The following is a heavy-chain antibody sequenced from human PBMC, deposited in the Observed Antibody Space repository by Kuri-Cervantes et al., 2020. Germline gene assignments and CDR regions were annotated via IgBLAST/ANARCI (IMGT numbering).Heavy chain of an antibody. CDR2: ISYDGSNK. CDR1: GFTFSSSA. Sequence: GESLKISCAASGFTFSSSAIHWVRQAPGKGLEWVTVISYDGSNKYYADSVKGRFTISRDNSKNTLYLQMNSLRAEDTAVYYCAKDSRYYDFWSGYPGESHGALDYWGQGTLVTVSS. V-gene: IGHV3-30-3*01. D-gene: IGHD3-3*01. CDR3: AKDSRYYDFWSGYPGESHGALDY. J-gene: IGHJ4*02.